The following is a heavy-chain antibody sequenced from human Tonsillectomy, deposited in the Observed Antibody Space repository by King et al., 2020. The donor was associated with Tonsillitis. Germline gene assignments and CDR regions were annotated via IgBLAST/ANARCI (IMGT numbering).Heavy chain of an antibody. CDR3: AREVGSAEPTYYYGMDV. J-gene: IGHJ6*02. CDR1: GFTFSSYS. Sequence: VQLVESGGGLVQPGGSLRLSCAASGFTFSSYSMNWVRQAPGKGLEWVSYISSSSSTIYYAASVKGRFTSSRDNAKNSLYLKMNRLRAEDTAVYYGAREVGSAEPTYYYGMDVWGQGTTVTVSS. V-gene: IGHV3-48*01. D-gene: IGHD6-25*01. CDR2: ISSSSSTI.